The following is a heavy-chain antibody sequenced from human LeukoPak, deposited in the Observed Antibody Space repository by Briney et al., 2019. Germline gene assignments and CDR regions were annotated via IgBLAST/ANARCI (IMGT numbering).Heavy chain of an antibody. CDR3: SRHQDSSSSAWFDP. D-gene: IGHD6-6*01. CDR2: IYYSRST. CDR1: GGSISYYN. V-gene: IGHV4-59*08. Sequence: PSETLSLTCTVSGGSISYYNWSWIRQPPGKGLEWIGYIYYSRSTNYNPSLKSRVTISVDTSKNQFSLKLRSVTAADTAVYYCSRHQDSSSSAWFDPWGQGTLVTVSS. J-gene: IGHJ5*02.